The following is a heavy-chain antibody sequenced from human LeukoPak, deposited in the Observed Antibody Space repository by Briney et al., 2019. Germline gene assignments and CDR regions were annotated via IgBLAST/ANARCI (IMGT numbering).Heavy chain of an antibody. CDR3: ARVAVAGTICAFDI. D-gene: IGHD6-19*01. CDR2: IKQDGSEK. V-gene: IGHV3-7*04. CDR1: GFTFTKFW. Sequence: GGSLRLSCEASGFTFTKFWMSWVRQAPGKGLEWVANIKQDGSEKYYVDSVKGRFTISRDNAKNSLYLQMNSLRAEDTAVYYCARVAVAGTICAFDIWGQGTMVTVSS. J-gene: IGHJ3*02.